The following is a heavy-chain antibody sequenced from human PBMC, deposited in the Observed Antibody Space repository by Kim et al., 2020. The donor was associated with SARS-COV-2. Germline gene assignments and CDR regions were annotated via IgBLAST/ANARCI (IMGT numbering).Heavy chain of an antibody. CDR1: GLTFRNYG. V-gene: IGHV3-30*18. J-gene: IGHJ5*02. Sequence: GGSLRLSCAASGLTFRNYGMHWVRQAPGKGLEWVADISYDGTIQYYGDSVEGRFTISRDNSKNTLYLQMNSLRVEDTAVYYCAKGPIAVVPGGKMWLDPWGQGTRVTVCS. CDR3: AKGPIAVVPGGKMWLDP. D-gene: IGHD2-2*01. CDR2: ISYDGTIQ.